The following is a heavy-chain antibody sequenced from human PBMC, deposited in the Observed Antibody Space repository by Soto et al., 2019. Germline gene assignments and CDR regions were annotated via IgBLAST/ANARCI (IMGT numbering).Heavy chain of an antibody. J-gene: IGHJ4*02. CDR1: GFTFSSYS. CDR2: IRGSGDNT. CDR3: AKFTTRVRGPIFDY. D-gene: IGHD3-10*01. V-gene: IGHV3-23*01. Sequence: EVQLLESGGGLVQPGGSLSLSCAASGFTFSSYSLSWVRQAPGKGLDWVSAIRGSGDNTYYADSVKGRFTSSRDNTKNMLDLQMTSLRAEDTAVYYCAKFTTRVRGPIFDYWGEGALGTVSS.